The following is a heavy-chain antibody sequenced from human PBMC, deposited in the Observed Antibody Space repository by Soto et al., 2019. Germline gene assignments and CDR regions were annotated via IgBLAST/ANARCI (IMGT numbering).Heavy chain of an antibody. D-gene: IGHD2-15*01. J-gene: IGHJ3*02. V-gene: IGHV4-31*03. Sequence: SETLSLTCTVSGGSISSGGYYWSWIRQHPGKGLEWIGYIYYSGSTYYNPSLKSRVTISVDTSKNQFSLKLSSVTAADTAVYYCARDLGYCSGSSCYGRTLDAFAIWGQGTMVTVSS. CDR1: GGSISSGGYY. CDR2: IYYSGST. CDR3: ARDLGYCSGSSCYGRTLDAFAI.